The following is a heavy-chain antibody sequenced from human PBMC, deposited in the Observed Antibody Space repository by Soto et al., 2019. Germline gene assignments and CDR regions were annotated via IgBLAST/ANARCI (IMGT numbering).Heavy chain of an antibody. J-gene: IGHJ6*02. CDR1: GFTFSTSW. Sequence: VGSLRLSCAASGFTFSTSWMHWVRQAPGKGLVWVSRINGDGSYTSYADFVKGRFTISRDNAKNTLYLQMNSLRVEDTALYYCESLVGPADVWGQGTTLTVSS. CDR3: ESLVGPADV. V-gene: IGHV3-74*01. CDR2: INGDGSYT. D-gene: IGHD1-26*01.